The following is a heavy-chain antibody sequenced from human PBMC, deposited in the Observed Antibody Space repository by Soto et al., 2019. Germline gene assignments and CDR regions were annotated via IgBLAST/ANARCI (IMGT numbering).Heavy chain of an antibody. D-gene: IGHD1-26*01. CDR2: ISYDGNSK. V-gene: IGHV3-30*03. J-gene: IGHJ4*02. CDR1: GFTFYTSA. Sequence: QVQLVESGGGVVQPGRSLRLSCAASGFTFYTSALHWVRQAPGKGLEWVTFISYDGNSKYYTDSVKGRFTISRDNSKNTLYLQMNSLTAEDTAVYYCAMRVGATDYWGQGTLVIVSS. CDR3: AMRVGATDY.